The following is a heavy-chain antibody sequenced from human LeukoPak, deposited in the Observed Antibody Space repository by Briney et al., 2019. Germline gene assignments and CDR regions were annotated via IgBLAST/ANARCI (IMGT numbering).Heavy chain of an antibody. CDR2: IKQDGSEK. Sequence: GGSLRLSCAASGFTFSSYWMSWVRQAPGKGLEWVANIKQDGSEKYYVDSVKGRFTISRDNAKNSLYLQMSSLRAEDTAVYYCARDDYGGNSLDYFDYWGQGTLVTVSS. J-gene: IGHJ4*02. D-gene: IGHD4-23*01. V-gene: IGHV3-7*05. CDR1: GFTFSSYW. CDR3: ARDDYGGNSLDYFDY.